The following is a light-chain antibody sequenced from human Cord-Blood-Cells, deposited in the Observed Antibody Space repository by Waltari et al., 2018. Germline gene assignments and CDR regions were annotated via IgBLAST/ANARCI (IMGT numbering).Light chain of an antibody. Sequence: IVMTQSPLSLPVTPGEPASISCRSSQSLLHSNGYNYLDWYLQKPGQSPQLLIYLGSNRASGVPDRFSGSGSGTDFTRKISRVEAEDVGVYYCMQALQTPFTFGPGTKVDIK. V-gene: IGKV2-28*01. J-gene: IGKJ3*01. CDR1: QSLLHSNGYNY. CDR2: LGS. CDR3: MQALQTPFT.